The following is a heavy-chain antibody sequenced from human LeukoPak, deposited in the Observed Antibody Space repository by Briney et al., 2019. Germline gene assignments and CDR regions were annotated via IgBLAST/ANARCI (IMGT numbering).Heavy chain of an antibody. V-gene: IGHV3-30*18. D-gene: IGHD1-26*01. CDR3: AKEGGTSLVDY. Sequence: GGSLRLSCAASGFNFRSYGMHWVRQAPDKGLEWVAVISYDENNKFYADSVKGRFTISRESSKNTMYLQMNSLRPEDTAVYYCAKEGGTSLVDYWGQGTLVTVSS. CDR2: ISYDENNK. CDR1: GFNFRSYG. J-gene: IGHJ4*02.